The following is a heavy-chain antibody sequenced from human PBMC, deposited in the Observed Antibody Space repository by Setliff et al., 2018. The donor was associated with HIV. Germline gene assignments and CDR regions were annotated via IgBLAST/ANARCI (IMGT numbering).Heavy chain of an antibody. J-gene: IGHJ5*02. CDR3: ARAHESGMRWVDT. CDR1: GGSISRSNW. Sequence: SETLSLTCAVSGGSISRSNWWTWVRQSPGKGLEWIGEIYYTGYTTFSPSLKSRVSISVDTSKNQFSLNLTSVTAADAAIYYCARAHESGMRWVDTWGPGTLVSVSS. D-gene: IGHD2-15*01. V-gene: IGHV4-4*02. CDR2: IYYTGYT.